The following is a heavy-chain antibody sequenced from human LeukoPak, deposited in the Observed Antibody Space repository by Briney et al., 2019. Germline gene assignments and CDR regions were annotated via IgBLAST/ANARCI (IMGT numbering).Heavy chain of an antibody. V-gene: IGHV4-59*08. J-gene: IGHJ4*02. CDR3: ARQGNYYDSSGSLDY. CDR2: IYYSGST. Sequence: SETLSLTCTVSGGSISSYYWSWIRQPPGKGLEWIGYIYYSGSTNYNPSLKSRVTISVDTSKNQFSLKLSSVAAADTAVYYCARQGNYYDSSGSLDYWGQGTLVTVSS. CDR1: GGSISSYY. D-gene: IGHD3-22*01.